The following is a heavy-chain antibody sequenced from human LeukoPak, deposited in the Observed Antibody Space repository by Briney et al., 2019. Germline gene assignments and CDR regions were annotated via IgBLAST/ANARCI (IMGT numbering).Heavy chain of an antibody. CDR2: LLYGGNTK. V-gene: IGHV3-33*01. D-gene: IGHD1-14*01. Sequence: GGFLRLSCAASGFSLSNYGMHWVRQAPGKGLEWVAALLYGGNTKHYADSVKGRFTISRDISKNTFYLQMNSLTAEDTAVYYCARDHRPEIQYYYMDVWGKGTTVAVSS. CDR1: GFSLSNYG. J-gene: IGHJ6*03. CDR3: ARDHRPEIQYYYMDV.